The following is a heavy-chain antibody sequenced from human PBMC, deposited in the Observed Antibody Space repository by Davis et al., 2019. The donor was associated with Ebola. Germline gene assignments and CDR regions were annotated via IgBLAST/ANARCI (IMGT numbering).Heavy chain of an antibody. CDR2: INPHNGNT. V-gene: IGHV1-18*04. CDR1: GYTFTNYG. Sequence: AASVKVSCKASGYTFTNYGITWVRQAPGQGLEWMGWINPHNGNTNYAQNVQGRVIMTSDTATTTAYMEVGSLRSEDTAVYYCARGRDGFTYDYWGQGTLVTVSS. CDR3: ARGRDGFTYDY. J-gene: IGHJ4*02. D-gene: IGHD5-24*01.